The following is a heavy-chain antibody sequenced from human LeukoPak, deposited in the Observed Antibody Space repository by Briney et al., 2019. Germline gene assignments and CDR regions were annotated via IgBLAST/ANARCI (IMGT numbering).Heavy chain of an antibody. D-gene: IGHD1-7*01. CDR1: GGSISSGGYY. CDR2: IYYSGST. V-gene: IGHV4-31*03. J-gene: IGHJ1*01. CDR3: ARGNYGDNEEYFQH. Sequence: SETLSLTCTVSGGSISSGGYYWSWIRQHPGKGLEWIGYIYYSGSTYYNPSLKSRVTISVDRSKNQFSLKLSSVTAADTAVYYCARGNYGDNEEYFQHWGQGTLVTVSS.